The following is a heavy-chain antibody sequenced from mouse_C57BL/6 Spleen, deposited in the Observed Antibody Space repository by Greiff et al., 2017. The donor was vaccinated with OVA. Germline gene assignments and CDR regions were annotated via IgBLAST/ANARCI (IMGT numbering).Heavy chain of an antibody. CDR3: ARRGTQVSFAY. CDR1: GYAFSSYW. CDR2: IYPGDGDT. D-gene: IGHD3-2*02. V-gene: IGHV1-80*01. Sequence: QVQLKQSGAELVKPGASVKISCKASGYAFSSYWMNWVKQRPGKGLEWIGQIYPGDGDTNYNGKFKGKATLTADKSSSTAYMQLSSLTSEDSAVYFCARRGTQVSFAYWGQGTLVTVSA. J-gene: IGHJ3*01.